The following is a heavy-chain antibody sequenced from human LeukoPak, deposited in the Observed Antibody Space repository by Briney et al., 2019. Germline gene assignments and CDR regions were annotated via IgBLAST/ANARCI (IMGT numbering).Heavy chain of an antibody. Sequence: NPGGSLRLSCAASGFVFSDHYMTWIRQAPGKGLEWVAHISQNGDSVYYADSVKGRFSISRDNTKNSLSLQMNNLRVEDTAVYYCVREEDFYMDVWGRGTTVTVSS. CDR2: ISQNGDSV. V-gene: IGHV3-11*01. J-gene: IGHJ6*03. CDR1: GFVFSDHY. CDR3: VREEDFYMDV.